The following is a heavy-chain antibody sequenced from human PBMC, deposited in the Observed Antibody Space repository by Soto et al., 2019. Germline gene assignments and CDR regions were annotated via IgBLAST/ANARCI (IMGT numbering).Heavy chain of an antibody. CDR2: ST. D-gene: IGHD6-13*01. CDR3: TLRQDTSRGPIY. J-gene: IGHJ4*02. V-gene: IGHV2-5*01. CDR1: GFSLTTRGMT. Sequence: SGPTLVNPTQTLTLTCTVSGFSLTTRGMTLGWIRQPPGKAPEWLALSTQYSPSLQSRLTFTEDTSKNQVVLTMTNMDPVGTATYYCTLRQDTSRGPIYWGQGIMVTVSS.